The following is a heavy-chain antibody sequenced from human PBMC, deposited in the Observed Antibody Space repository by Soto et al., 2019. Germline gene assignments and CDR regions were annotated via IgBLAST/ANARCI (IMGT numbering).Heavy chain of an antibody. CDR1: GFTFTNAW. V-gene: IGHV3-15*07. CDR2: IRSNSDGGTT. CDR3: STTKAGTNTFGI. J-gene: IGHJ3*02. D-gene: IGHD1-7*01. Sequence: GGSLRLSCEASGFTFTNAWMNWVRQAPGQGLEWVGRIRSNSDGGTTDYAAPVKGRFSISRDDSKNTLYLQMNSLKTEDTAVYYCSTTKAGTNTFGIWGKGTMVTVSS.